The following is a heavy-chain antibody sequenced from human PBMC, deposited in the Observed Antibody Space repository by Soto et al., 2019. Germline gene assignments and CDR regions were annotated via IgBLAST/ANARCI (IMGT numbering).Heavy chain of an antibody. CDR3: ATLGSAVTNYYYYMDV. CDR2: FDPEDGET. J-gene: IGHJ6*03. Sequence: ASVKVSCKVSGYTLTELSMHWVRQAPGKGLEWMGGFDPEDGETIYAQKFQGRVTMTEDTSTDTAYMELSSLRSEDTAVYYCATLGSAVTNYYYYMDVWGKGTTVTVSS. V-gene: IGHV1-24*01. D-gene: IGHD4-4*01. CDR1: GYTLTELS.